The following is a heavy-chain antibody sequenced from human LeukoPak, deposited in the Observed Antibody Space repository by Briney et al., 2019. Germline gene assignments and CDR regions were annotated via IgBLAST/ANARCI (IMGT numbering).Heavy chain of an antibody. CDR3: ARDAYYYDSSGYYYGGGNAFDI. CDR1: GDTFTSYD. CDR2: MNPNSGNT. D-gene: IGHD3-22*01. J-gene: IGHJ3*02. Sequence: GASVKVSCKASGDTFTSYDINWVRQATGQGLEWMGWMNPNSGNTGYAQKFQGRVTMTRNTSISTAYMELSSLRSEDTAVYYCARDAYYYDSSGYYYGGGNAFDIWGQGTMVTVSS. V-gene: IGHV1-8*01.